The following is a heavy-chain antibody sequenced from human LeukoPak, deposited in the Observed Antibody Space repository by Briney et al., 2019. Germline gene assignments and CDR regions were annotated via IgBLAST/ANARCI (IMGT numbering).Heavy chain of an antibody. J-gene: IGHJ5*02. Sequence: SQTLSLTCTVSGGSISSGGYYWSWIRQLPGKGLEWIGYIYCSGSTYHNPSLKSRVTMSVDTSKNQFYLKLGSVTAADTAVYYCARRYYYETNWFDPWGQGTLVTVSS. D-gene: IGHD3-22*01. CDR3: ARRYYYETNWFDP. CDR1: GGSISSGGYY. V-gene: IGHV4-31*03. CDR2: IYCSGST.